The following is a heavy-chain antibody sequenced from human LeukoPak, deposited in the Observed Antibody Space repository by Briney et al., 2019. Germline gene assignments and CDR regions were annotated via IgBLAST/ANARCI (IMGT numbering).Heavy chain of an antibody. J-gene: IGHJ4*02. CDR2: ISSNGDNT. Sequence: GGSLRLSCSVSGFTLSTYVMHWVRQAPGKGLEYVSAISSNGDNTYYADSVKGRFTISRDNSKNTLYLQMSCLRADDTAVYYCVRGTGYWGQGTLVTVSS. CDR3: VRGTGY. CDR1: GFTLSTYV. V-gene: IGHV3-64D*06.